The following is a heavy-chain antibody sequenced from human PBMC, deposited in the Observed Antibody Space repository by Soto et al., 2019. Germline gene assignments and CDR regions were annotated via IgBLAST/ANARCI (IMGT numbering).Heavy chain of an antibody. CDR2: IYYSGST. CDR3: ATELSGYSYGPGDLY. CDR1: GDSISSDDYY. V-gene: IGHV4-30-4*01. D-gene: IGHD5-18*01. J-gene: IGHJ4*02. Sequence: SETLSLTCTVSGDSISSDDYYWNWIRQPPGKGLEWIGYIYYSGSTYYNPSLKSRVSISIDTSKNQFSLELNSVTAADTAVYFCATELSGYSYGPGDLYWGQGTLVTVSS.